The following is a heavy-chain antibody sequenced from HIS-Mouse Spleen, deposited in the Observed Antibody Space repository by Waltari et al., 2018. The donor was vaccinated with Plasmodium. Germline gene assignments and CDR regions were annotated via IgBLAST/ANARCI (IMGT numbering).Heavy chain of an antibody. CDR1: GYTFTGYY. Sequence: EVKKPGASVKVSCKASGYTFTGYYMHWVRQAPGQGIEWMGWINPNSGGTNYAQKFQGRVTMTRDTSISTAYMELSRLRSDDTAVYYCARVLGYKAAAGTFVEYFQHWGQGTLVTVSS. J-gene: IGHJ1*01. D-gene: IGHD6-13*01. V-gene: IGHV1-2*02. CDR3: ARVLGYKAAAGTFVEYFQH. CDR2: INPNSGGT.